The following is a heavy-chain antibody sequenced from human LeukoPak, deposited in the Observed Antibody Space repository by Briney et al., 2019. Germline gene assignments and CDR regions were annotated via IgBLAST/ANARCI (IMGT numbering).Heavy chain of an antibody. V-gene: IGHV3-11*04. CDR3: ARAVVGSPIDY. CDR1: GFSFSDYY. D-gene: IGHD6-19*01. J-gene: IGHJ4*02. Sequence: GGSLRLSCAASGFSFSDYYMSWIRQTPGKGLEWVSYISGSGSTISYVDSVKGRFTISRDNAKNSLYLQMNSLRAEDTGVYYCARAVVGSPIDYWGQGTLVTVSS. CDR2: ISGSGSTI.